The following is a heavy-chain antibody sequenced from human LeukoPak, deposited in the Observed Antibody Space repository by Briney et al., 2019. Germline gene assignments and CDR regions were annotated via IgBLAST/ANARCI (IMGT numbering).Heavy chain of an antibody. CDR3: ARLGSGSYYRKKESFDY. V-gene: IGHV3-7*05. CDR1: GFTFSSYW. CDR2: IKQDGSEK. J-gene: IGHJ4*02. D-gene: IGHD3-10*01. Sequence: GGSLRLSCAASGFTFSSYWMTWVRQAPGKGLEWVANIKQDGSEKYYVDSVKGRFTISRDNAKNSLYLQMNSLRAEDTAVYYCARLGSGSYYRKKESFDYWGQGTLVTVSS.